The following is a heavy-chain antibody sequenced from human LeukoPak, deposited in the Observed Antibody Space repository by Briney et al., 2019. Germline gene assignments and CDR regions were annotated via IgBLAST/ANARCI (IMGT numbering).Heavy chain of an antibody. V-gene: IGHV3-33*01. J-gene: IGHJ5*02. Sequence: PGGSLRPSCAASGFTFSSYGMHWVRQAPGKGLEWVAVIWYDGSNKYYADSVKGRFTISRDNSKNTLYLQMNSLRAEDTAVYYCARDGTYYDFWSGYPRNWFDPWGQGTLVTVSS. CDR1: GFTFSSYG. D-gene: IGHD3-3*01. CDR3: ARDGTYYDFWSGYPRNWFDP. CDR2: IWYDGSNK.